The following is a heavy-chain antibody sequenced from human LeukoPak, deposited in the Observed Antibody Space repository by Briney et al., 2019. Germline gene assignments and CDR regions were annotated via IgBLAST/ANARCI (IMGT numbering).Heavy chain of an antibody. CDR3: ARHLWFGEFRNWFDP. J-gene: IGHJ5*02. V-gene: IGHV4-39*01. Sequence: PSETLSLTCTVSGGSISSSSYYWGWIRQPPGKGLEWIGSIYYSGSTYYNPTLKSRVTISVDTSKNQFSLKLSSVTAADTAVYYCARHLWFGEFRNWFDPWGKGTLVTVSS. D-gene: IGHD3-10*01. CDR1: GGSISSSSYY. CDR2: IYYSGST.